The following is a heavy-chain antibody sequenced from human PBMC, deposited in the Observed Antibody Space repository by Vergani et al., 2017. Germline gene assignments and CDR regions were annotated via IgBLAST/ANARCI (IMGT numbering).Heavy chain of an antibody. Sequence: QVQLVQSGAEVKKPGSSVKVSCKASGGTFSSYAISWVRQAPGQGLEWMGGIIPIFGTANYAQKFQGRVTITADESTSTAYMELSSLRFEDTAVYYRARVLSRNYYYYYMDVWGKGTTVTGSS. CDR2: IIPIFGTA. V-gene: IGHV1-69*13. CDR3: ARVLSRNYYYYYMDV. J-gene: IGHJ6*03. CDR1: GGTFSSYA.